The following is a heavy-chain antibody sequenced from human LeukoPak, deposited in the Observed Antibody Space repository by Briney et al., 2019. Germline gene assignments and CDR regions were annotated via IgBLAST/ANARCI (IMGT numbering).Heavy chain of an antibody. D-gene: IGHD3-22*01. CDR2: IISIISTI. V-gene: IGHV3-48*01. CDR1: GFTFSSYS. J-gene: IGHJ4*02. Sequence: PGGSLRLSCAASGFTFSSYSMNWVRQAPGKGLEWVSYIISIISTIYYADSVKGRFTISRDNAKNSLYLQMNSLRAEDTAVYYCARDLLNYYDSSGYYYPRALLGPFDYWGQGTLVTVSS. CDR3: ARDLLNYYDSSGYYYPRALLGPFDY.